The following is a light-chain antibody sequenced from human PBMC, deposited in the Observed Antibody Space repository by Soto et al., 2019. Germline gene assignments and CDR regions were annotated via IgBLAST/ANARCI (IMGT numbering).Light chain of an antibody. CDR1: QSIGSSY. CDR3: QQYGTSSWT. CDR2: GAS. V-gene: IGKV3-20*01. Sequence: EIVLTQSPGTLSLSPGERATLSCRASQSIGSSYLAWYQQKHGQAPRLLIYGASSRATGVPGRFSGSGSGTDFNLTISGLEPEAFAVYYCQQYGTSSWTFGQGTKVEIK. J-gene: IGKJ1*01.